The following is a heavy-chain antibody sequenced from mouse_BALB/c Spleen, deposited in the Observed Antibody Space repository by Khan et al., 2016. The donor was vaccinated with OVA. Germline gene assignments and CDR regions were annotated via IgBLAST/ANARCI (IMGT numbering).Heavy chain of an antibody. Sequence: EVQLQESGPSLVKPSQTLSLSCSVTGDSITSGFWNWIRKFPGNKFEYLGYITYSGNIYYNPSIKSRISITRDTSKSQYYLQLNSVTTEDTATYYCARSYGSWAIDYWGQGTSVTVSS. CDR1: GDSITSGF. V-gene: IGHV3-8*02. D-gene: IGHD1-1*01. CDR3: ARSYGSWAIDY. J-gene: IGHJ4*01. CDR2: ITYSGNI.